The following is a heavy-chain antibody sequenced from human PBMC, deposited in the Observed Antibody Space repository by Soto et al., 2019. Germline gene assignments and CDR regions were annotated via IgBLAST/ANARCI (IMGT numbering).Heavy chain of an antibody. D-gene: IGHD3-22*01. V-gene: IGHV3-30-3*01. CDR2: ISYDGSNK. CDR1: GFTFSSYA. CDR3: ARDYRAHYYYDSSGYSYYFDY. Sequence: GSLRLSCAASGFTFSSYAMHWVRQAPGKGLEWVAVISYDGSNKYYADSVKGRFTISRDNSKNTLYLQMNSLRAEDTAVYYCARDYRAHYYYDSSGYSYYFDYWGQGTLVTVSS. J-gene: IGHJ4*02.